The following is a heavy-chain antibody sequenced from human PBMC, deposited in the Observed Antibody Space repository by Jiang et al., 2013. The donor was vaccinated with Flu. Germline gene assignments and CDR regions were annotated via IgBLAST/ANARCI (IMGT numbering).Heavy chain of an antibody. CDR3: ARDPRNDIYDAFDI. V-gene: IGHV3-66*02. J-gene: IGHJ3*02. D-gene: IGHD3-9*01. Sequence: GLVQPGGSLRLSCAGSGFNVSSNYMSWVRKAPGKGLEWVSLIYSGGSTYYVDSVKGRFYADSVKGRFTISRDNSKNTLYLQMNSLRAEDTAVYYCARDPRNDIYDAFDIWGQGTMVIVSS. CDR2: IYSGGST. CDR1: GFNVSSNY.